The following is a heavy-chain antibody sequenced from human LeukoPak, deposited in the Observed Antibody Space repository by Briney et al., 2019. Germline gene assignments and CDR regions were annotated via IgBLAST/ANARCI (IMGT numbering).Heavy chain of an antibody. Sequence: SQTLSLTCTVSGGSISSGGYYWSWIRQHPGKGLEWIGYIYYSGSTYYNPSLKSRVTISVDTSKNQFSLKLSSVTAADTAVYYCARGVFRVVVTHPFDYWGQGTLVTVSS. CDR1: GGSISSGGYY. D-gene: IGHD3-22*01. V-gene: IGHV4-31*03. CDR3: ARGVFRVVVTHPFDY. J-gene: IGHJ4*02. CDR2: IYYSGST.